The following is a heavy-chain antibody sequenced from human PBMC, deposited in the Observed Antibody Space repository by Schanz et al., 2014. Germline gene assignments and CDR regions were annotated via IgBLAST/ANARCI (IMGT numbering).Heavy chain of an antibody. CDR1: GFTFSSYA. CDR2: LSGSGGST. J-gene: IGHJ4*01. D-gene: IGHD6-13*01. CDR3: AREQIMAAAGLVDY. V-gene: IGHV3-23*01. Sequence: EGQLLESGGGLVQPGGSLRLSCAASGFTFSSYAMSWVRQAPGKGLEWVSALSGSGGSTYYADSVKGRFTISRDSPKNTLYLQMNSLSADDTAVYYCAREQIMAAAGLVDYWGHGTLVTVSS.